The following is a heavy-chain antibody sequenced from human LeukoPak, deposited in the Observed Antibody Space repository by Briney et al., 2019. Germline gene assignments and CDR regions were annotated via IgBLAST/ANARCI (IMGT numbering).Heavy chain of an antibody. V-gene: IGHV3-49*04. CDR3: TREVDGMSAY. CDR2: IRSKASGGAI. CDR1: GYNFGKYA. J-gene: IGHJ4*02. Sequence: GGSLRLSCTASGYNFGKYAMSGVRQAPGKGLEWLGFIRSKASGGAIEYDPSVDGRFTISRDDSKSIAYLQMTSLKTEGTATYFCTREVDGMSAYWSQGTLVTVSS. D-gene: IGHD1-14*01.